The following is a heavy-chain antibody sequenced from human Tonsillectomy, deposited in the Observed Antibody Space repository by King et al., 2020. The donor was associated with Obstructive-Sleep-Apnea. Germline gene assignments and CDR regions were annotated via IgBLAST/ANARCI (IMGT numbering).Heavy chain of an antibody. CDR1: GFTFSSYG. J-gene: IGHJ4*02. CDR3: AKAGVDSSTGDY. CDR2: IENDGSIN. V-gene: IGHV3-30*18. Sequence: QLVQSGGDVVQPGRSLRISCAASGFTFSSYGMHWARKAPGKGLEWVAVIENDGSINFYAGAVKGRFTISRDNSKNTLYLQMNSLRAEDTAVYYCAKAGVDSSTGDYWGQGTLVTVSS. D-gene: IGHD6-13*01.